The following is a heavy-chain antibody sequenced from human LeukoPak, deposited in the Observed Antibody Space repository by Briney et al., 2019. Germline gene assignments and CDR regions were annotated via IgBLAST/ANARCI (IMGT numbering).Heavy chain of an antibody. V-gene: IGHV1-3*01. J-gene: IGHJ4*02. Sequence: GASVKVSCKASGYTFTSYAMHWVRQAPGQRLEWMGWINAGNGNTKYSQKFQGRVTITRDTSASTAYMELSSLRSEDTAVYYCARDLILRYFDWLFGYWGQGTLVTVSS. CDR3: ARDLILRYFDWLFGY. CDR1: GYTFTSYA. CDR2: INAGNGNT. D-gene: IGHD3-9*01.